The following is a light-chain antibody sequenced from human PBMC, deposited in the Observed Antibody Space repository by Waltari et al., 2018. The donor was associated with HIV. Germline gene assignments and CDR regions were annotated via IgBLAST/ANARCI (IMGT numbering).Light chain of an antibody. CDR1: DSDFGLYNF. J-gene: IGLJ3*02. CDR2: DVD. V-gene: IGLV2-14*03. CDR3: ASFTADNTVL. Sequence: AVTQPASVSGLPGQSTTISCTGGDSDFGLYNFVSWYQQHSGQHPKLILYDVDSRSSGVSDRFSGAISGNTASLTISELRAEDEAHYYCASFTADNTVLFGGGTEVTVL.